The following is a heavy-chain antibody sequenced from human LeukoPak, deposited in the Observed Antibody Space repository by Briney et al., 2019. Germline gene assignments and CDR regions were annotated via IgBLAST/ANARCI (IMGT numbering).Heavy chain of an antibody. CDR1: GYTFTGYY. D-gene: IGHD3-10*01. J-gene: IGHJ4*02. CDR2: SNPNSGGT. Sequence: ASVKVSCKASGYTFTGYYMHWVRQAPGQGLEWMGWSNPNSGGTNYAQKFQGRVTMTRDTSISTAYMELSRLRSDDTAVYYCMVRGVTPPYFDYWGQGTLVTVSS. V-gene: IGHV1-2*02. CDR3: MVRGVTPPYFDY.